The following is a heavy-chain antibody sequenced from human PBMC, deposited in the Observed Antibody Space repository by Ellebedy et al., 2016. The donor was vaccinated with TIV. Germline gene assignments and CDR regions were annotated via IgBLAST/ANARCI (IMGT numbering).Heavy chain of an antibody. CDR3: ARRASYGDYAVQVNPWFDP. D-gene: IGHD4-17*01. CDR1: GFNFRSYW. CDR2: IRQEGDEI. Sequence: PGGSLRLSCAASGFNFRSYWMTWVRQAPGKGLEWVAMIRQEGDEIYYVESVKGRFTISRDNAKSSLFLQMNSLRVEDTAVYYCARRASYGDYAVQVNPWFDPWGQGTLVTVSS. J-gene: IGHJ5*02. V-gene: IGHV3-7*01.